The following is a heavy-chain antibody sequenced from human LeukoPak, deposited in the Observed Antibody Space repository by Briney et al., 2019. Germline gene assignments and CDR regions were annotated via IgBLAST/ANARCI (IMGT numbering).Heavy chain of an antibody. Sequence: ASVKVSCKASGYTFTGCYMHWVRQAPGQGLEWMGWINPNSGGTNYAQKFQGRVTMTSDTSISTAYMELSRLRFDDTAVYYCARPRDYGDYDAFDIWGQGTMVTVSS. J-gene: IGHJ3*02. D-gene: IGHD4-17*01. CDR1: GYTFTGCY. CDR3: ARPRDYGDYDAFDI. CDR2: INPNSGGT. V-gene: IGHV1-2*02.